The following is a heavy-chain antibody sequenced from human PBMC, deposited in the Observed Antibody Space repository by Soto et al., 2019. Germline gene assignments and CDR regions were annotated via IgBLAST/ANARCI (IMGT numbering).Heavy chain of an antibody. CDR3: ARAGDYSKTHYYYGMDV. V-gene: IGHV1-69*06. D-gene: IGHD4-4*01. CDR2: IIPIFGTA. J-gene: IGHJ6*02. Sequence: ASVKVSCKASGGTFSSYAISWVRQAPGQGLEWMGGIIPIFGTANYAQKFQGRVTITADKSTSTAYMELSSLRSEDTAVYYCARAGDYSKTHYYYGMDVWGQGTTVTVSS. CDR1: GGTFSSYA.